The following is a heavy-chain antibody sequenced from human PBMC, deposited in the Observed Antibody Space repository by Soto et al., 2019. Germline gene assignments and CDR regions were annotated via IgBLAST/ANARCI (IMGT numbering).Heavy chain of an antibody. CDR3: ARGENDFWSGSLYYYYGMDV. J-gene: IGHJ6*02. V-gene: IGHV1-2*04. CDR2: INPNRGGT. Sequence: GASVKVSCKASGYTFTGYDMHWVRQAPGQGLEWMGWINPNRGGTNYAQKCQGWVTMTRDTSISTAYMELSRLRSDDTAVYYCARGENDFWSGSLYYYYGMDVWGQGTTVTVSS. D-gene: IGHD3-3*01. CDR1: GYTFTGYD.